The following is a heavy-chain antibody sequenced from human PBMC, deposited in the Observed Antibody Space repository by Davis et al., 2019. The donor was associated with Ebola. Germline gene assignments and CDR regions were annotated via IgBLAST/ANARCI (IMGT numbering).Heavy chain of an antibody. V-gene: IGHV3-7*03. D-gene: IGHD3-22*01. CDR3: LSSGDGP. CDR1: GFTFSSYW. CDR2: IKQDGSEK. J-gene: IGHJ5*02. Sequence: PGGSLRLSCAGSGFTFSSYWMSWVRQAPGKGLEWVANIKQDGSEKYYVDSVKGRFTISRDNAKSSAYLQMNSLRVEDTAVYYCLSSGDGPWGQGTLVTVSS.